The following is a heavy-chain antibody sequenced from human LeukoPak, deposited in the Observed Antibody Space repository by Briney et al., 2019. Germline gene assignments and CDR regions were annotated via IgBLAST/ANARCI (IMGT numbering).Heavy chain of an antibody. CDR1: GFTFSSDW. Sequence: PGGSLRLSCAASGFTFSSDWMSWVRQAPGKGLEWVANIKQDGSEKYYVDSVKGRFTISRDNAKNSLYLQMNSLRAEDTAVYYCARTRGLLLRSYYFDYWGQGTLVTVSS. J-gene: IGHJ4*02. V-gene: IGHV3-7*01. CDR2: IKQDGSEK. CDR3: ARTRGLLLRSYYFDY. D-gene: IGHD3-22*01.